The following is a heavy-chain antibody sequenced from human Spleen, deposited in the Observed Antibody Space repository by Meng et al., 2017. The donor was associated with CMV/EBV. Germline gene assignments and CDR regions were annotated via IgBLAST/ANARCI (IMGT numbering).Heavy chain of an antibody. Sequence: GGSLRLSCAASGFTFSSYAMHWVRQAPGKGLEWVAVISYDGSNKYYADSVKGRFTISRDNSKNTLYLQMNSLRAEDTAVYYCAKELGNDYYYYGMDVWGQGTTVTVSS. J-gene: IGHJ6*02. CDR3: AKELGNDYYYYGMDV. CDR1: GFTFSSYA. D-gene: IGHD7-27*01. CDR2: ISYDGSNK. V-gene: IGHV3-30*04.